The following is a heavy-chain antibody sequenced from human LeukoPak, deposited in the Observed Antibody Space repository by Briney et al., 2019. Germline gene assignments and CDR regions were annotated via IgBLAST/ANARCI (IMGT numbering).Heavy chain of an antibody. CDR3: ARDPEWELSSFDY. CDR1: GYNFTGYY. V-gene: IGHV1-2*02. Sequence: ASVKVSCKASGYNFTGYYMHWVRQAPGQGLEWMGWINPNSGGTNYAQKFQGRVTMTRDTSISTAYMELSRLRSDDTAVYYCARDPEWELSSFDYWGQGTLVTVSS. D-gene: IGHD1-26*01. J-gene: IGHJ4*02. CDR2: INPNSGGT.